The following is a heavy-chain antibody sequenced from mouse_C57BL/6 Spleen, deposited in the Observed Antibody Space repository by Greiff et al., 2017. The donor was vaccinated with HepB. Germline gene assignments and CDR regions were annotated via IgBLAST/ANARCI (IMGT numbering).Heavy chain of an antibody. CDR3: ARVDYYGSSSSYAMDY. CDR1: GFTFSDYG. V-gene: IGHV5-17*01. Sequence: EVQVVESGGGLVKPGGSLKLSCAASGFTFSDYGMHWVRQAPEKGLEWVAYISSGSSTIYYADTVKGRFTISRDNAKNTLFLQMTSLRSEDTALYYCARVDYYGSSSSYAMDYWGQGTSVTVSS. D-gene: IGHD1-1*01. CDR2: ISSGSSTI. J-gene: IGHJ4*01.